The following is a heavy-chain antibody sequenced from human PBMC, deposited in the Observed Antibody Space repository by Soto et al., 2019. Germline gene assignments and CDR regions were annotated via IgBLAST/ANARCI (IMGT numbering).Heavy chain of an antibody. CDR3: ANSPYDSSGYTPFWYFDY. D-gene: IGHD3-22*01. CDR1: GFTFSSYA. J-gene: IGHJ4*02. V-gene: IGHV3-23*01. CDR2: ISGSGGST. Sequence: GGSLRLSCAASGFTFSSYAMSWVRQAPGKGLEWVSAISGSGGSTYYADSVKGRFTISRDNSKNTLYLQMNSLRAEDTAVYYWANSPYDSSGYTPFWYFDYWGQGTLVTVSS.